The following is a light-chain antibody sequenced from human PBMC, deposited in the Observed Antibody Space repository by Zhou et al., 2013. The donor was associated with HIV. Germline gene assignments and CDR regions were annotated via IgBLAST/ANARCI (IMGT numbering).Light chain of an antibody. CDR3: QQYYSTPRT. CDR1: QGISNS. J-gene: IGKJ1*01. V-gene: IGKV1-NL1*01. Sequence: IQLTQSPSSLSASVGDRVTITCRASQGISNSLAWYQQKPGKAPKLLVFTASRLESGVPSRFSGSGSGTDYTLTISSLQPEDFATYYCQQYYSTPRTFGHGTKVEIK. CDR2: TAS.